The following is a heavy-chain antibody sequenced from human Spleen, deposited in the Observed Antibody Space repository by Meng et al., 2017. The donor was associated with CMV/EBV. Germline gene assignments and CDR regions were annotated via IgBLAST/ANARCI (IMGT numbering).Heavy chain of an antibody. CDR2: ISSSGGTK. J-gene: IGHJ6*02. CDR1: GFIFGSYS. D-gene: IGHD3-3*01. Sequence: LSLTCAASGFIFGSYSMNWVRQAPGKGLEWLLYISSSGGTKSYADSVKGRFTISRDNAKKSLYLQMNSLRAEDTAVYYCARGVFDFWSGYYEYGMDVWGQGTTVTVSS. CDR3: ARGVFDFWSGYYEYGMDV. V-gene: IGHV3-48*04.